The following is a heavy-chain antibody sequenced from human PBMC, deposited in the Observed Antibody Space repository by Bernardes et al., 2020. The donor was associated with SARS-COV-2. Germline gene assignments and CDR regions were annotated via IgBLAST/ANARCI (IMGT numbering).Heavy chain of an antibody. CDR2: ISGRGGRT. CDR1: GFTFNNFD. V-gene: IGHV3-23*01. D-gene: IGHD4-4*01. CDR3: ATADYSSRYYYFGMDV. Sequence: GGSLRLSRGASGFTFNNFDMSWVRQAPGKGLEWVSVISGRGGRTYYADSVKGRFSVSGDNSKNTVYLQMNSLRAEDTAVYYCATADYSSRYYYFGMDVWGQGTTVTVSS. J-gene: IGHJ6*02.